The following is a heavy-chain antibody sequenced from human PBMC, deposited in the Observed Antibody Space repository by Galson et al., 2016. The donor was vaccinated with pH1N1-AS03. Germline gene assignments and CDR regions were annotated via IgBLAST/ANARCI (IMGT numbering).Heavy chain of an antibody. D-gene: IGHD1-26*01. Sequence: SVKVSCKASGYTFTSYGISWVRQAPGQGLEWMGWISAYNGNTNYAQKLQGRVTMTTDTSTGTAYMELRSLRSDDTAVYYCARERGAGQTRDDAVGLWGQGTLVTVSS. V-gene: IGHV1-18*04. CDR3: ARERGAGQTRDDAVGL. CDR2: ISAYNGNT. J-gene: IGHJ3*01. CDR1: GYTFTSYG.